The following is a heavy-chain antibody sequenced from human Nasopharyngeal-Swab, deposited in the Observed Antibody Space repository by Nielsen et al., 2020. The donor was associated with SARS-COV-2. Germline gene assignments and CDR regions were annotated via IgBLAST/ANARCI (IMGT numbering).Heavy chain of an antibody. CDR2: IKSKTDGGTT. D-gene: IGHD3-3*01. CDR3: TTDPPGYYAFWSGWADI. Sequence: SLMISCAASGFTFSNAWISVVRQAPGKVLEWVCRIKSKTDGGTTDYAAPVKGRFTISRDDSKNTLYLQMNSLKTEDTAVYYCTTDPPGYYAFWSGWADIWGQGTMVTVSS. V-gene: IGHV3-15*01. J-gene: IGHJ3*02. CDR1: GFTFSNAW.